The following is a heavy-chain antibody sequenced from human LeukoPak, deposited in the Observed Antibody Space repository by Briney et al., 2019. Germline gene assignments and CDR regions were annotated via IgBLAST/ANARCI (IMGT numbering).Heavy chain of an antibody. CDR3: ARDLTMVRGVIIDFPFGMDV. CDR1: GYTFTVYY. Sequence: ASVKVSFKASGYTFTVYYMHWVRQAPGQGLEWMGWINPNSGGTNYAQKFQGWVTMTRDTSISTAYMELSRLRSDDTAVYYCARDLTMVRGVIIDFPFGMDVWGKGTTVTVSS. V-gene: IGHV1-2*04. CDR2: INPNSGGT. D-gene: IGHD3-10*01. J-gene: IGHJ6*04.